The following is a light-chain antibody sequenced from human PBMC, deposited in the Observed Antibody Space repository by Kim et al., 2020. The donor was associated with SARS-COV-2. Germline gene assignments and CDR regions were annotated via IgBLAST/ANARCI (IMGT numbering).Light chain of an antibody. CDR1: SLRSYY. J-gene: IGLJ1*01. V-gene: IGLV3-19*01. CDR2: GKN. CDR3: NSRDSSGNHLYV. Sequence: LGQTVRITCQGDSLRSYYAIWYQQKPGQAPVLVIYGKNNRPSGIPDRFSGSSSGNTASLTITGAQAEDEADYYCNSRDSSGNHLYVFGTGTKVTVL.